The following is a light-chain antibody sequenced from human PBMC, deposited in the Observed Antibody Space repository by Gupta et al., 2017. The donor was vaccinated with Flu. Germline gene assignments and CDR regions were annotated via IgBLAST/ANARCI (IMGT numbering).Light chain of an antibody. CDR1: GCKIGRNY. J-gene: IGLJ3*02. V-gene: IGLV1-47*01. Sequence: VTTGCLGGGCKIGRNYVYWYRKLPGAAPNLLIYRNVKRPSGVPERFSGSKSGHSASMSISGLRSEDEANYCCAAWDDSLRGRLFGGGTKLTVL. CDR3: AAWDDSLRGRL. CDR2: RNV.